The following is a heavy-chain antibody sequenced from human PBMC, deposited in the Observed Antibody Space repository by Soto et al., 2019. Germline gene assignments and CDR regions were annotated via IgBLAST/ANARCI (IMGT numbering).Heavy chain of an antibody. CDR3: VGTTTTDDY. CDR2: IYYSGSP. Sequence: QVQLQQSGPRLVKPSQTLSLSCTVSGASVSSGDYYWSCIRQSPGKGLEWIGYIYYSGSPYYNPSLKSRLTLSLDTSRNQFSLKLTSVTATDTAVYFRVGTTTTDDYWGQGTLVTVSS. V-gene: IGHV4-30-4*01. J-gene: IGHJ4*02. D-gene: IGHD1-1*01. CDR1: GASVSSGDYY.